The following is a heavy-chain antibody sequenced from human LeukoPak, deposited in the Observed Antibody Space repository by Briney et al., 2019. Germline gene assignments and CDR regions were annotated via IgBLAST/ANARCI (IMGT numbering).Heavy chain of an antibody. CDR3: AKPPLLWFGELFPRDFDP. D-gene: IGHD3-10*01. Sequence: GGSLRLSCAASGFTFSSYAMSWVRQAPGKGLEWVSAISGSGGSTYYADSVKGRFTISRDNSKNTLYLQMNSLRAEDTAVYYCAKPPLLWFGELFPRDFDPWSQGTLVTVSS. V-gene: IGHV3-23*01. CDR1: GFTFSSYA. J-gene: IGHJ5*02. CDR2: ISGSGGST.